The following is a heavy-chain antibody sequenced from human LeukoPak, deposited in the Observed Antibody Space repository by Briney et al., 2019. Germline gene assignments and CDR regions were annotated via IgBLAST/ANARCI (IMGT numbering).Heavy chain of an antibody. CDR2: LSHSGST. Sequence: SETLSLTCAFSGYSISRGYYCVWNRQPPGKWLEWVGRLSHSGSTYYNPSLKSRVAISVDTSKNQFSLKLSSVTAADTAVHYCARPIRMPRDAFDIWGQGTMVTVSS. CDR1: GYSISRGYY. V-gene: IGHV4-38-2*01. J-gene: IGHJ3*02. CDR3: ARPIRMPRDAFDI. D-gene: IGHD2-2*01.